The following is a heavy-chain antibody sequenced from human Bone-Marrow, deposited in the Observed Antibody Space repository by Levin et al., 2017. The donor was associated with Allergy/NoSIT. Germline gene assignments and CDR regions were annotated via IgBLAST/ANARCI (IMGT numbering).Heavy chain of an antibody. Sequence: GESLKISCTVSGLTFRNFAMSWVRQAPGKGLEWVATIIGSGGNTFYSDSVKGRFTVSRDNSKNMMFLQMNSLRADDTAMYYCAKNKGICSDATCYSFDHWGQGTLVSVSS. CDR1: GLTFRNFA. D-gene: IGHD2-2*01. J-gene: IGHJ4*02. V-gene: IGHV3-23*01. CDR2: IIGSGGNT. CDR3: AKNKGICSDATCYSFDH.